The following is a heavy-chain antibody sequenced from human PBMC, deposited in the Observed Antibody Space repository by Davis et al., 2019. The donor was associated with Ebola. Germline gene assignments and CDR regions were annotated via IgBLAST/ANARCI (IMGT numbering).Heavy chain of an antibody. CDR2: IKQDGSEK. CDR3: ARGRLTYYYYGMDV. CDR1: DFTVSKNY. J-gene: IGHJ6*02. V-gene: IGHV3-7*03. D-gene: IGHD2-8*01. Sequence: GESLKISCVVSDFTVSKNYMSWVRQAPGKGLEWVANIKQDGSEKYYVDSVKGRFTISRDNAKNSLYLQMNSLRAEDTAVYYCARGRLTYYYYGMDVWGQGTTVTVSS.